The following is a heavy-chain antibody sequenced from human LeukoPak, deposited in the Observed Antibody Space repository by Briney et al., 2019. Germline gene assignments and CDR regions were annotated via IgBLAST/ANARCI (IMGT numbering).Heavy chain of an antibody. J-gene: IGHJ4*02. CDR3: AGDGSRVHTPLDY. CDR2: ISSSSSYI. D-gene: IGHD1-26*01. CDR1: GFTFSSYS. V-gene: IGHV3-21*01. Sequence: GGSLRLSCAASGFTFSSYSMNWVRQAPGRGLEWVSSISSSSSYIYYADSVKGRFTISRDNAKNSLYLQMNSLRAEDTAVYYCAGDGSRVHTPLDYWGQGTLVTVSS.